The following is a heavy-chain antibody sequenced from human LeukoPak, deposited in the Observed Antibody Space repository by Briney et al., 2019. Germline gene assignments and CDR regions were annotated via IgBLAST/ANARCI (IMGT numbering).Heavy chain of an antibody. V-gene: IGHV1-24*01. CDR3: ATKSDSGGYWAYSLY. J-gene: IGHJ4*02. CDR2: FDPEDGET. CDR1: GFTLSELS. D-gene: IGHD3-22*01. Sequence: GASVKVSCKVSGFTLSELSLHWVRQAPGKGLEWMGGFDPEDGETVYAQKFQGRVTMTEDTSSDTAYMELSSLRSEDTAVYYCATKSDSGGYWAYSLYWGQGTLITVSS.